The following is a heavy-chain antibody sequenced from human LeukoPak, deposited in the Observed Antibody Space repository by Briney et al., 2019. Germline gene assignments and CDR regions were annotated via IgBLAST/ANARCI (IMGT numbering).Heavy chain of an antibody. Sequence: HPGGSLRLSCAASGFTFSRYAMTWVRQAPGKGLEWVSTISGSGGSTYYADSVKGRFTISRDNSKNTLHLQMNSLRAEDTAVYYCARVGDYYDSSGYGDYFDYWGQGTLVTVSS. D-gene: IGHD3-22*01. V-gene: IGHV3-23*01. CDR3: ARVGDYYDSSGYGDYFDY. J-gene: IGHJ4*02. CDR1: GFTFSRYA. CDR2: ISGSGGST.